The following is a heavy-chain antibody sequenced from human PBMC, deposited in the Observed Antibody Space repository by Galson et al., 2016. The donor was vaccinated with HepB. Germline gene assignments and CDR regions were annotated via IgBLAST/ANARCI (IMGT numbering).Heavy chain of an antibody. D-gene: IGHD5-18*01. CDR1: GGSITGSSYY. CDR2: IYYSGST. V-gene: IGHV4-39*07. Sequence: SETLSLTCTVSGGSITGSSYYWGWIRQPPGKGLELIGSIYYSGSTYYNPSLESRVSISVDTSKNQFSLKLSSVTAADTAVDYYAREKNERGYSYGHFDYWGQGALVTVSS. CDR3: AREKNERGYSYGHFDY. J-gene: IGHJ4*02.